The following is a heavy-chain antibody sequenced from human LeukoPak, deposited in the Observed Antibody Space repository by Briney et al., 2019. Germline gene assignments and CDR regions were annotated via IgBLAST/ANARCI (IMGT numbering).Heavy chain of an antibody. Sequence: SETLSLTCTVSGGSISSYYWSWIRQPPGKGLEWVGDIYYSGSTNYNPSLESRVTISVDTSKNQFSLKLDSVTAADTAVYYCARGRSGSYHSPFDYWGQGTLVTVSS. D-gene: IGHD1-26*01. CDR2: IYYSGST. J-gene: IGHJ4*02. V-gene: IGHV4-59*01. CDR1: GGSISSYY. CDR3: ARGRSGSYHSPFDY.